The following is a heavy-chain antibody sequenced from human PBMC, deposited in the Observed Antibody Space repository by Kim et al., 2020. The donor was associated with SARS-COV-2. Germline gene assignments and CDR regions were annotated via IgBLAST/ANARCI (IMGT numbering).Heavy chain of an antibody. J-gene: IGHJ4*02. Sequence: GRFTISRDNSKNTLYLQMNSLRAEDTAVYYCARDPPITMIVVVKSGALSDWGQGTLVTVSS. V-gene: IGHV3-30*07. D-gene: IGHD3-22*01. CDR3: ARDPPITMIVVVKSGALSD.